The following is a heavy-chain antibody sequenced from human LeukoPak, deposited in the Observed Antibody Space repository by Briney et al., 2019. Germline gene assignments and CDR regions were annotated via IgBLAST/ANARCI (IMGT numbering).Heavy chain of an antibody. CDR3: ARSHGGILTGSNWYFDL. CDR1: GYTFTSYY. Sequence: ASVTVSCTASGYTFTSYYMHWVRQAPGQGLEWMGIINPSGGSTSYAQKFQGRVTMTRDTSTSTVYMELSSLRSEDTAVYYCARSHGGILTGSNWYFDLWGRGTLVTVSS. D-gene: IGHD3-9*01. CDR2: INPSGGST. V-gene: IGHV1-46*01. J-gene: IGHJ2*01.